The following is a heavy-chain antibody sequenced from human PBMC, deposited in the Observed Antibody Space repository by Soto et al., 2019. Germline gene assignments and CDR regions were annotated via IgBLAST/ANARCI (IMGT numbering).Heavy chain of an antibody. D-gene: IGHD1-26*01. CDR1: GGSVSSGSYY. CDR2: IYYSGST. J-gene: IGHJ3*02. V-gene: IGHV4-61*01. CDR3: AGGDWELSEGDAFDI. Sequence: QVQLQESGPGLVKPSETLSLTCTVSGGSVSSGSYYWSWIRQPPGKGLEWIGYIYYSGSTNYNPSLKRRVTLSVDTSKNQFALKLSSVTAADTAVYYCAGGDWELSEGDAFDIWGQGTMVTVSS.